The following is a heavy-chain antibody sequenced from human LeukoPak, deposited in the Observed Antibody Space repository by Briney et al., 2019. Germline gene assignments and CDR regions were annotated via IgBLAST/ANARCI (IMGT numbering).Heavy chain of an antibody. D-gene: IGHD6-13*01. J-gene: IGHJ6*02. V-gene: IGHV3-30*18. CDR2: ISYDGSNK. Sequence: GGSLRLSCAASGFTFSSYGMHWVRQAPGKGLERVAVISYDGSNKYYADSVKGRFTISRDNSKNTLYLQMNSLRAEDTAVYYCAKDPTFDIAAAPTGGMDVWGQGTTVTVSS. CDR3: AKDPTFDIAAAPTGGMDV. CDR1: GFTFSSYG.